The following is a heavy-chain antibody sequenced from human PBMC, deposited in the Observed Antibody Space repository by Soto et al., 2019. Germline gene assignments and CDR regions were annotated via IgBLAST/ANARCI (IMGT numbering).Heavy chain of an antibody. CDR3: ARYYDSSGYYPGALDI. J-gene: IGHJ3*02. V-gene: IGHV3-23*01. D-gene: IGHD3-22*01. CDR2: VIGSGGST. CDR1: GFTFSSYA. Sequence: GGSLRLSCAASGFTFSSYAMSWVRQAPGKGLEWVSGVIGSGGSTNYADSVKGRFTISRDNSKNTLYLQMNSARAEDTAVYYCARYYDSSGYYPGALDIWSQGTMVTVSS.